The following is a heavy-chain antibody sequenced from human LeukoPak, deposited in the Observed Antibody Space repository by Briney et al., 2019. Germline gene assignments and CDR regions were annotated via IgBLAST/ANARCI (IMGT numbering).Heavy chain of an antibody. CDR1: GYSIISGFH. CDR3: ARDDYSNYGHY. CDR2: IYYGGT. J-gene: IGHJ4*02. V-gene: IGHV4-38-2*02. Sequence: PSETLSLTCAVSGYSIISGFHWAWIRQPPGKGLEWIGSIYYGGTNYNPSLRGRVTILMDTSKNQFSLELTSVTAADTAVYFCARDDYSNYGHYWGQGKLVIVFS. D-gene: IGHD4-11*01.